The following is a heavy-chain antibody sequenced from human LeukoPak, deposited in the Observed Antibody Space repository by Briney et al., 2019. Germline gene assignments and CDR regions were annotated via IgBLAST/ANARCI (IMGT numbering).Heavy chain of an antibody. CDR2: IYHSGST. CDR1: GDSISSSNW. CDR3: ARLKGSGFDFDY. J-gene: IGHJ4*02. V-gene: IGHV4-4*02. D-gene: IGHD3-22*01. Sequence: SETLSLTCAVSGDSISSSNWWSWVRQPPGKGLEWIGEIYHSGSTNYNPSLQSRVTISVDKSKNQFSLKLSSVTAADTAVYYCARLKGSGFDFDYWGQGTLVTVSS.